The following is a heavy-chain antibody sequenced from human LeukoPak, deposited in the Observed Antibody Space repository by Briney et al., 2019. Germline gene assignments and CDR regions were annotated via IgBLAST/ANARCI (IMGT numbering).Heavy chain of an antibody. Sequence: PSETLSLTCAVYGGSFSGYYWSWLRQPPGKGLEWIGEINHSGSTNYNPSLKSRVTISVDTSKNQFSLKLSSVTAADTAVYYCARGRIAAYRAVPYYMDVWGKGTTVTVSS. V-gene: IGHV4-34*01. CDR3: ARGRIAAYRAVPYYMDV. CDR1: GGSFSGYY. J-gene: IGHJ6*03. D-gene: IGHD6-13*01. CDR2: INHSGST.